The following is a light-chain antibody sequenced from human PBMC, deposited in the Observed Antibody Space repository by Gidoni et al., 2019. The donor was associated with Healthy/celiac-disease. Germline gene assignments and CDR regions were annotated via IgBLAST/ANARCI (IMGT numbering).Light chain of an antibody. J-gene: IGLJ2*01. CDR2: RDS. Sequence: SYELTQPLSVSVALGQTARITCGGTNIGSKTVHWYQQKPGQAPVLVIYRDSNRPAGIPERFSGSNSGITATLTISRAQAGDEADYYCQVWDSSTVVFGGGTKLTVL. CDR1: NIGSKT. CDR3: QVWDSSTVV. V-gene: IGLV3-9*01.